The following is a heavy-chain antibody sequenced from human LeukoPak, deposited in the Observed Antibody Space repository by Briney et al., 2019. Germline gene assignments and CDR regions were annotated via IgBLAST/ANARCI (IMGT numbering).Heavy chain of an antibody. CDR1: GYVFSEYA. J-gene: IGHJ4*02. CDR3: ARNVPSTGVLDY. CDR2: INIANGNT. D-gene: IGHD7-27*01. Sequence: ASVKVSCKASGYVFSEYAVHRVRQAPGQRLEWMGWINIANGNTKHSQKFQGRVTISWDTSATTVYMELSGLGPEDTALYYCARNVPSTGVLDYWGQGTLVTVSS. V-gene: IGHV1-3*04.